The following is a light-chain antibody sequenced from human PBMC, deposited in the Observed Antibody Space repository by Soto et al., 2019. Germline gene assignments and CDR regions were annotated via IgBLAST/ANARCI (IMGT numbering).Light chain of an antibody. V-gene: IGKV4-1*01. CDR2: WAS. CDR3: QQYYTTLTWT. J-gene: IGKJ1*01. CDR1: QSVLYSSNNKNY. Sequence: DIVMTQSPDSLAVSLGERATINCKSSQSVLYSSNNKNYLAWYQQKPGQPPKLLIYWASTRESGVPDRCSGSGSWTDFTLTISSLQAEDVAVDYCQQYYTTLTWTFGQGTKVEIK.